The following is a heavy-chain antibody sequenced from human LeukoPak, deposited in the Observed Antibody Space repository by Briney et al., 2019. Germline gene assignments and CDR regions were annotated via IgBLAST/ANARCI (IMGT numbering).Heavy chain of an antibody. V-gene: IGHV4-34*01. J-gene: IGHJ2*01. CDR2: INHSGST. CDR3: ARGRRVVRGLLYWHFDL. D-gene: IGHD3-10*01. Sequence: SETLSLTCAVYVGSFSGYYWGWIRQPPGKGLEWIGEINHSGSTNYNPSLKSRVTISVDTSKNQFSLKLSSVTAADTAVYYCARGRRVVRGLLYWHFDLWGRGTLVTVSS. CDR1: VGSFSGYY.